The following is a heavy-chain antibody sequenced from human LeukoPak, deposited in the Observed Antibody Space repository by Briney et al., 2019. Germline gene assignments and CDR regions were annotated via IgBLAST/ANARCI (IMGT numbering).Heavy chain of an antibody. CDR1: GFTFSSYG. CDR2: ISYDGSNK. V-gene: IGHV3-30*18. CDR3: AKDLGY. J-gene: IGHJ4*02. Sequence: GGSLRLSCAASGFTFSSYGMHWVRQAPGKGLEWVAVISYDGSNKYYADSVKGRFTISRDNSKNTLYLQMNSLRAEDTAVYYCAKDLGYWGQGTLVTVSS.